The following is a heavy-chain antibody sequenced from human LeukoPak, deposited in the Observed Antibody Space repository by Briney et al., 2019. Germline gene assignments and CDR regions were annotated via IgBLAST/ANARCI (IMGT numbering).Heavy chain of an antibody. CDR3: ARGVTMIVVATYTYDY. J-gene: IGHJ4*02. Sequence: PRGSLRLSCAASGFTFSSYSMNWVRQAPGKGLEWVSSISSSSSYIYYADSVKGRFTISRDNAKNSLYLQMNSLRAEDTAVYYCARGVTMIVVATYTYDYWGQGTLVTVSS. CDR2: ISSSSSYI. V-gene: IGHV3-21*01. CDR1: GFTFSSYS. D-gene: IGHD3-22*01.